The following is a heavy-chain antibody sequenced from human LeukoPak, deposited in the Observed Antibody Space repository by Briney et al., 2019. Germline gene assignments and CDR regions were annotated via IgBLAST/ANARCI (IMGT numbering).Heavy chain of an antibody. CDR3: ARQFGSGLWYFDL. CDR2: ISDSGRT. Sequence: SETLSLTCTVSGGSISSGSSDYYWGWIRQPPGKGLDWIGSISDSGRTYYNPSLKSRVTVSVDTSKNQFSLNLSSVAAADTAVYYCARQFGSGLWYFDLWGRGTLVTVSS. J-gene: IGHJ2*01. V-gene: IGHV4-39*01. D-gene: IGHD3-10*01. CDR1: GGSISSGSSDYY.